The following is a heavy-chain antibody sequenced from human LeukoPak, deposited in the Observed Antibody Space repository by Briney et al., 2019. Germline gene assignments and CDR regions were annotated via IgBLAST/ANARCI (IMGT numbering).Heavy chain of an antibody. V-gene: IGHV1-2*02. Sequence: ASVKVSCKASGYTFTSYYMHWVRQAPGQGLEWMGWINPNSGGTNYAQKFQGRVTMTRDTSISTAYMELSRLRSDDTAVYYCARSVLGPNIAVAGTFDYWGQGTLVTVSS. CDR2: INPNSGGT. CDR3: ARSVLGPNIAVAGTFDY. J-gene: IGHJ4*02. CDR1: GYTFTSYY. D-gene: IGHD6-19*01.